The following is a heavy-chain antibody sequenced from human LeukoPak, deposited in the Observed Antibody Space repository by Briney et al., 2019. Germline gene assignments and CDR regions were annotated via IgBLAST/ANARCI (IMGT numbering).Heavy chain of an antibody. CDR2: INPSGGST. J-gene: IGHJ6*03. V-gene: IGHV1-46*01. D-gene: IGHD3-10*01. CDR1: GYTFTSYG. Sequence: ASVTVSCKASGYTFTSYGISWVRQAPGQGLEGMGIINPSGGSTSYAQKFQGRVTMTRDTSTSTVYMELSSLRSEDTAVYYCARAVPVSWFGELINSYYMDVWGKGTTVTISS. CDR3: ARAVPVSWFGELINSYYMDV.